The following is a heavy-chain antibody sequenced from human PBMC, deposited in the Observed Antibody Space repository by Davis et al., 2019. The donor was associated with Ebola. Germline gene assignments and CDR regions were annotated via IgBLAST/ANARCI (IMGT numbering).Heavy chain of an antibody. CDR3: ARPALTTVVTPAGAFDI. Sequence: ASVKVSCKASGYTFTSYDINWVRQATGQGLEWMGWMNPNSGNTGYAQKFQGRVTMTRNTSISTAYMELSSLRSEDTAVYYCARPALTTVVTPAGAFDIWGQGTMVTVSS. J-gene: IGHJ3*02. V-gene: IGHV1-8*01. CDR2: MNPNSGNT. CDR1: GYTFTSYD. D-gene: IGHD4-23*01.